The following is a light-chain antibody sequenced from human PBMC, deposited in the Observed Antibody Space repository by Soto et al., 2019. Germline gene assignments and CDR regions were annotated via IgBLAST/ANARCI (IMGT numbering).Light chain of an antibody. J-gene: IGKJ5*01. CDR2: LNS. CDR3: MQALQTPLT. Sequence: DIVMTQSPLSLPVTPGEPASISCRSSQSLLHSNGYKYLDWYLQKPGQSPQLLIYLNSNRASGVPDRFSGSASGSDFTLKISRVEAEDVGFYYCMQALQTPLTFGQGKRLEIK. V-gene: IGKV2-28*01. CDR1: QSLLHSNGYKY.